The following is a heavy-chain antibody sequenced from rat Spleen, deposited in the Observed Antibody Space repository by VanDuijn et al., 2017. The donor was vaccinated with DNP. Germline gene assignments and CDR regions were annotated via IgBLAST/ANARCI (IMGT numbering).Heavy chain of an antibody. CDR1: GFTFSDFY. Sequence: EVQLVESGGDLVHPGRSLKLSCAVSGFTFSDFYMAWVRQAPTKGLEWVASISYDGGSTYYRDSVKGRFTISRDNAKSSLFLQMDSLRSEDTATYYCTTLITFMSGWSQGTSVTVSS. CDR3: TTLITFMSG. CDR2: ISYDGGST. D-gene: IGHD1-6*01. J-gene: IGHJ4*01. V-gene: IGHV5-20*01.